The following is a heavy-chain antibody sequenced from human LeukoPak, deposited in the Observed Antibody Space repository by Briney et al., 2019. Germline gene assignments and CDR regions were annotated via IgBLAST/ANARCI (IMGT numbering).Heavy chain of an antibody. J-gene: IGHJ6*03. V-gene: IGHV1-69*05. CDR1: GGTFGSYA. CDR3: ARWNTEGYYYYYYMDV. CDR2: IIPIFGTA. D-gene: IGHD1-1*01. Sequence: SVKVSCKASGGTFGSYAISWVRQAPGQGLEWMGGIIPIFGTANYAQKFQGRVTITTDESTSTAYMELSSLRSEDTAVYYCARWNTEGYYYYYYMDVWGKGTTVTVSS.